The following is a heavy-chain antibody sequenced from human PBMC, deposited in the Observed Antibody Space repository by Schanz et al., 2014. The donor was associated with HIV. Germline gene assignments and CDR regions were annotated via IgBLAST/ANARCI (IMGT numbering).Heavy chain of an antibody. J-gene: IGHJ4*02. V-gene: IGHV1-46*04. Sequence: QVQLVQSGAEVKKPGASVKVSCKASGYTFTDYYMHWVRQAPGQGLEWMGWINPSGAGTTYARKLQGRVTMTRDTSTSTVYMHLSSLRSDDTAVYFCARDFNIGDQYYFDHWGQGTLVTVSS. D-gene: IGHD2-21*02. CDR1: GYTFTDYY. CDR2: INPSGAGT. CDR3: ARDFNIGDQYYFDH.